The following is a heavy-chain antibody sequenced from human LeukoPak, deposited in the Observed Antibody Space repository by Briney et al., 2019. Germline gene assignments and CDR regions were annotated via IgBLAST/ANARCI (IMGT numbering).Heavy chain of an antibody. CDR1: GGSISSHC. J-gene: IGHJ6*02. Sequence: PSETLSLTCTDSGGSISSHCWTWLRQPPGKGLEWIGYMDHSGSTNYNPSLKSRVTISVDTSKNQFSLKLSSVTAADTAVYYCARSSPSWGYYYGMDVWGQGTKVTVSS. CDR3: ARSSPSWGYYYGMDV. V-gene: IGHV4-59*11. CDR2: MDHSGST. D-gene: IGHD2-2*01.